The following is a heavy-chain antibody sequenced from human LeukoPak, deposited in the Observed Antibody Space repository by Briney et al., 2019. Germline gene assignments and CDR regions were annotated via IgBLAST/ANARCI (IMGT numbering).Heavy chain of an antibody. J-gene: IGHJ4*02. V-gene: IGHV3-30*02. CDR1: GFTLRGYG. CDR3: AKDTPTTGYHLDS. D-gene: IGHD1-1*01. Sequence: GGSLRLSCAASGFTLRGYGMHWVRQAPGKGLEWVAFIRYDGSDKSYADSVKGRFTISRDNSENTLYLQINSLRVEDAAVYYCAKDTPTTGYHLDSWGQGTLVTVSS. CDR2: IRYDGSDK.